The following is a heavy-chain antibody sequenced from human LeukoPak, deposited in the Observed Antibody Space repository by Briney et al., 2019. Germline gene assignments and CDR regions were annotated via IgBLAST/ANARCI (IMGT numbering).Heavy chain of an antibody. CDR1: GFTFSTYA. CDR2: ISSSGGTT. Sequence: GGSLRLSCAASGFTFSTYAVNWVRQAPGKGLEWVSAISSSGGTTYYADSVKGRLSISRYNSKNTLYLQMNSLRAEDTAVYYCAKDRNSGPTNFDSWGQGTLVTVSA. CDR3: AKDRNSGPTNFDS. V-gene: IGHV3-23*01. J-gene: IGHJ4*02. D-gene: IGHD5-24*01.